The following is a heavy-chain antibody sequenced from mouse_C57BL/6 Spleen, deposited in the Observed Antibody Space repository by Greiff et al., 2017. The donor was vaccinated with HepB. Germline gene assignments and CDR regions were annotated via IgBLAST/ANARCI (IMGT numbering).Heavy chain of an antibody. V-gene: IGHV1-18*01. CDR2: INPNNGGT. Sequence: VQLQQSGPELVKPGASVKIPCKASGYTFTDYNMDWVKQSHGKSLEWIGDINPNNGGTIYNQKFKGKATLTVDKSSSTAYMELRSLTSEDTAVYYCARRGTTVVATRYFDVWGTGTTVTVSS. J-gene: IGHJ1*03. CDR3: ARRGTTVVATRYFDV. D-gene: IGHD1-1*01. CDR1: GYTFTDYN.